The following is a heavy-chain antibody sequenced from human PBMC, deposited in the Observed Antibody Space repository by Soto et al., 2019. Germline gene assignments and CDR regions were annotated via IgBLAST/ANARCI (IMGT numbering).Heavy chain of an antibody. J-gene: IGHJ3*02. V-gene: IGHV4-39*01. CDR2: IYYTGST. CDR1: GGSISSSNYY. D-gene: IGHD4-17*01. CDR3: ARLPRYGEYLTDAFDI. Sequence: SETLSLTCSVAGGSISSSNYYWGWISQPPGKGLEWIGTIYYTGSTYYNPSLKSRVTVSVDTSKNQFSLKLSSVTAADTAVYCCARLPRYGEYLTDAFDIRGHGTMVTVSS.